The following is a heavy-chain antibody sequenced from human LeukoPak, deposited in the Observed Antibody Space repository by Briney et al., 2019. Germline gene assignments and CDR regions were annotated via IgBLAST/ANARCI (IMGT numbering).Heavy chain of an antibody. V-gene: IGHV3-23*01. D-gene: IGHD3-22*01. CDR3: AKDRRLVVVTSYFDY. J-gene: IGHJ4*02. Sequence: GGSLRLSCAASGFTFSSYATSWVRQAPGKGLEWVSAISGSGGSTYYADSVKGRFTISRDNSKNTLYLQMNSLRAEDTAVYYCAKDRRLVVVTSYFDYWGQGTLVTVSS. CDR1: GFTFSSYA. CDR2: ISGSGGST.